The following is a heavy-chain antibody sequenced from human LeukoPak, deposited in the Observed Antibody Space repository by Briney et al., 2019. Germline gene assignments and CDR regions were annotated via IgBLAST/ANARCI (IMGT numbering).Heavy chain of an antibody. CDR2: ISGSGDTT. CDR3: ARRISGTKGFDP. J-gene: IGHJ5*02. Sequence: SGGSLRLSCAASGISFSSYAMSWVREAPGKGLERVSGISGSGDTTYYADSVKGRFTISRDNSKNTLYLQMNSLRAEDTAVYYCARRISGTKGFDPWGQGTLVTVSS. V-gene: IGHV3-23*01. CDR1: GISFSSYA. D-gene: IGHD1-20*01.